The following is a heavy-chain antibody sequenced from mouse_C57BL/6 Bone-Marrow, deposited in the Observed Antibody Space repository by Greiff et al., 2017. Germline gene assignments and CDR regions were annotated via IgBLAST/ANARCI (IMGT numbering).Heavy chain of an antibody. V-gene: IGHV7-1*01. D-gene: IGHD2-1*01. J-gene: IGHJ3*01. CDR1: GFTFSDFY. Sequence: EVHLVESGGGLVQSGRSLRLSCATSGFTFSDFYMAWVRQAPGKGLEWIAASRNKANDYTTEYSASVKGRFIVSRDTSQSILYLQMNALRAEDTAIYYCARDNYGNGFAYWGQGTLVTVSA. CDR3: ARDNYGNGFAY. CDR2: SRNKANDYTT.